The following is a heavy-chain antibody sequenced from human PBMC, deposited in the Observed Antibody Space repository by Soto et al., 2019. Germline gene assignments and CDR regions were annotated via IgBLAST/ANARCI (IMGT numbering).Heavy chain of an antibody. CDR2: ISGGDTT. V-gene: IGHV3-23*01. Sequence: EVQLLESGGGLVQPGGSLRLSCVASGFTFGSYAMSWVRQAPGQGLDWVSTISGGDTTQYAESVKGRFTISRDKAKNTLYLQMNTLRVEDTAVYYCAPGWDMATSWTDWGQGTLVTVSS. J-gene: IGHJ4*02. CDR1: GFTFGSYA. CDR3: APGWDMATSWTD. D-gene: IGHD5-12*01.